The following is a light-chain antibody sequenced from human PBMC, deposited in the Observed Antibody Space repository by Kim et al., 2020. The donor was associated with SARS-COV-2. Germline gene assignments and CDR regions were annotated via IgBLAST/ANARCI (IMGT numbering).Light chain of an antibody. Sequence: EIVLTQSPATLSLSPGERATLSYRASQSVSTSVAWFQHKPGQAPRLLIHDASYRATGIPARFSGSGSGTDFTLTITGLQAEDFAVYYCQQREDWPLTFGGGTKVDIK. CDR3: QQREDWPLT. CDR2: DAS. CDR1: QSVSTS. J-gene: IGKJ4*01. V-gene: IGKV3-11*01.